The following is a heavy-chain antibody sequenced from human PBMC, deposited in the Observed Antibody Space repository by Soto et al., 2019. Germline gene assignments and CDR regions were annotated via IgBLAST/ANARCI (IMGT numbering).Heavy chain of an antibody. J-gene: IGHJ4*02. CDR3: TRGYGDYVRDY. CDR1: GFTFSGSA. Sequence: EVQLVESGGGLVQPGESLTLSCAVPGFTFSGSAMHWVRQASGKGLEWVGRIRSKANNYATAYAASVKGRFTISRDDSKNTAYLQMNSLKSEDTAVYYCTRGYGDYVRDYWGQGTLVTVSS. V-gene: IGHV3-73*01. CDR2: IRSKANNYAT. D-gene: IGHD4-17*01.